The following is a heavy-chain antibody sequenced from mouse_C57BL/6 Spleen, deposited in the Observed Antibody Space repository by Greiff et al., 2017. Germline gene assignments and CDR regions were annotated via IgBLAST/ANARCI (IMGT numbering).Heavy chain of an antibody. CDR1: GFTFSSYA. D-gene: IGHD1-1*01. Sequence: EVKLVESGGGLVKPGGSLKLSCAASGFTFSSYAMSWVRQTPEKRLEWVATISDGGSYTYYPDNVKGRFTISRDNAKNNLYLQMSHLKSEDTAMYYCARDYYGSSSLFDYWGQGTTLTVSS. V-gene: IGHV5-4*01. CDR2: ISDGGSYT. CDR3: ARDYYGSSSLFDY. J-gene: IGHJ2*01.